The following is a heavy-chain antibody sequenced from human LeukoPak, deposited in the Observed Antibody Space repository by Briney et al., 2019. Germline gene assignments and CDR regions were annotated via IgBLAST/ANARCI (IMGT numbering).Heavy chain of an antibody. D-gene: IGHD3-10*01. J-gene: IGHJ5*02. CDR1: GVSISSGGYY. V-gene: IGHV4-39*01. CDR2: IYDSGST. CDR3: GRTYGP. Sequence: SETLSLTCTVSGVSISSGGYYWSWIRQPPGKGLEWIVSIYDSGSTYYNPSLNSRTTISVNTSKNQFSLNVNSLTAADTAPYFCGRTYGPWGQGTLVTVSS.